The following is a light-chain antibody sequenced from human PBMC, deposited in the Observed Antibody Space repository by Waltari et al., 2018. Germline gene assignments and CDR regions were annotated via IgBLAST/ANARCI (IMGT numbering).Light chain of an antibody. V-gene: IGLV1-40*01. CDR2: VDT. J-gene: IGLJ2*01. Sequence: QSVLTQPPSVSGAPGQRVTIPCTGSGYNIGAGHDVHWYQQLPGTAPKLLIYVDTNRASWVPDRFSGFTSGTSASLAITGLQADDEADYYCQSYDDILTAVVFGGGTKLTVL. CDR1: GYNIGAGHD. CDR3: QSYDDILTAVV.